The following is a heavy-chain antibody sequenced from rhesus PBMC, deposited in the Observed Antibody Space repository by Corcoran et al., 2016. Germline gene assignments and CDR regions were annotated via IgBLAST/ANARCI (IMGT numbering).Heavy chain of an antibody. Sequence: QVQLQESGPGVVKPSETLSLTCAVSGGSIISSYWSWIRQSRGKGLEWIGGIYRSGGSPEYNPPLKSRVTISTDPSKNQFSLKLGSVTAADTAVYYCARRLATVTLSYFDYWGQGVLVTVSS. V-gene: IGHV4-93*02. D-gene: IGHD5-36*02. CDR2: IYRSGGSP. CDR3: ARRLATVTLSYFDY. CDR1: GGSIISSYW. J-gene: IGHJ4*01.